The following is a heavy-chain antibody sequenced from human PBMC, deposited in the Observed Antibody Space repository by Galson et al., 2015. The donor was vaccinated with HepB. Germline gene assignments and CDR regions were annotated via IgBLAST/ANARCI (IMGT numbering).Heavy chain of an antibody. CDR2: IMPIFGTP. V-gene: IGHV1-69*06. J-gene: IGHJ3*02. CDR3: ASYASDI. CDR1: GATFNTYA. Sequence: SVKLSCKASGATFNTYAFAWVRQAPGQGLEWMGAIMPIFGTPVYTGSLQGRVTITADKSTSTLEVRNLRSEDTAVYYCASYASDIRGQGTMVTVSS.